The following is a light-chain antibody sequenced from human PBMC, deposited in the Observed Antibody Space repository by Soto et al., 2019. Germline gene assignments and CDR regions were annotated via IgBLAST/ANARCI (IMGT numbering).Light chain of an antibody. CDR1: QTISSW. J-gene: IGKJ4*01. CDR2: KAS. Sequence: DIQVTQSASTLSGSVGDRVTITCRASQTISSWLAWYQQKPGKAPKLLIYKASTLKSGVPSRFSGSGSGTEFTLTISSLQPDDFATYFCQQYNSYSPEGLTFAGGTKVDIK. CDR3: QQYNSYSPEGLT. V-gene: IGKV1-5*03.